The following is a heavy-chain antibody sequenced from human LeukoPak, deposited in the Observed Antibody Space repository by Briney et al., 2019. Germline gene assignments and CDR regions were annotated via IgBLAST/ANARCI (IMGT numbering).Heavy chain of an antibody. CDR3: ARDIATAGHFAFDY. J-gene: IGHJ4*02. Sequence: GGSLRLSCAASGFTFSSYTMNWVRQGPGKGLEWVSPISTSSGYIHYADSVKGRFTISRDNAKNSLFLQMNSLRAEDTAVYYCARDIATAGHFAFDYWGQGTLVTVSS. D-gene: IGHD6-13*01. CDR2: ISTSSGYI. CDR1: GFTFSSYT. V-gene: IGHV3-21*01.